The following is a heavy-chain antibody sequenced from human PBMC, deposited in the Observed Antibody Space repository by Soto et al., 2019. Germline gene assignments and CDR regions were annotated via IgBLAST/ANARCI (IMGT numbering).Heavy chain of an antibody. CDR1: GFTFTTYW. Sequence: HPGGSLRLSCAASGFTFTTYWMGWVRQAPGKGLEWVANIRQDGGAQYYVDSVKGRFTISRDNAKNSVYLQMDSLRVEDTAVYYCVRGGHGSGSYLGSSWGQGILVTVSS. V-gene: IGHV3-7*03. D-gene: IGHD3-10*01. CDR3: VRGGHGSGSYLGSS. J-gene: IGHJ5*02. CDR2: IRQDGGAQ.